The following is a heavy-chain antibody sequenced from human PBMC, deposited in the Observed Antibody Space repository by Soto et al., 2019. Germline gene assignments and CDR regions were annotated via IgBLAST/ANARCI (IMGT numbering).Heavy chain of an antibody. CDR2: IYYSGST. CDR3: ARYYYGSGSYQDY. J-gene: IGHJ4*02. CDR1: GGSISCGDYY. V-gene: IGHV4-30-4*01. Sequence: SETLSLTCTVSGGSISCGDYYWSWIRQPPGKGLEWIGYIYYSGSTYYNPSLKSRVTIPVDTSNNQFSLKLTSVTAADTAMYYCARYYYGSGSYQDYWGQGTLVTVSS. D-gene: IGHD3-10*01.